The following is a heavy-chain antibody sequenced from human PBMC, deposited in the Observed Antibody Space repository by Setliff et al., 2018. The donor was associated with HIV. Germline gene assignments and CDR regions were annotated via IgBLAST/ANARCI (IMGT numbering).Heavy chain of an antibody. V-gene: IGHV7-4-1*02. CDR1: GYTFTSYA. CDR2: INTNTGNP. Sequence: GASVKVSCKASGYTFTSYAMNWVRQAPGQGLEWMGWINTNTGNPTYAQGFTGRFVFSLDTSVSTAYLQISSLKAEDTAVYYCARAGGYYGGNSGNLYYYYYYMDVWGKGTTVTVSS. J-gene: IGHJ6*03. CDR3: ARAGGYYGGNSGNLYYYYYYMDV. D-gene: IGHD4-17*01.